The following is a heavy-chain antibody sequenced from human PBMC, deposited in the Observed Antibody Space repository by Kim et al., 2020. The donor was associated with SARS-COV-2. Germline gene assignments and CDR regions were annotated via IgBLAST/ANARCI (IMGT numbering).Heavy chain of an antibody. V-gene: IGHV3-7*01. CDR2: IKQDGSEK. D-gene: IGHD3-22*01. Sequence: GGSLRLSCAASEFTFSWYWMSWVRQAPGKGLEWVANIKQDGSEKYYVDSVKGRFTISRDNAKNSLYLQVNSLRAEDTAVYYCARGPRDSSGYVFDFWGQGTLVTVSS. J-gene: IGHJ4*02. CDR1: EFTFSWYW. CDR3: ARGPRDSSGYVFDF.